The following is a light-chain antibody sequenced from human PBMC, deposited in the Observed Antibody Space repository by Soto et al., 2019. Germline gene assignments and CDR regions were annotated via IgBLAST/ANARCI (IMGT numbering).Light chain of an antibody. CDR1: QSISTW. V-gene: IGKV1-5*03. CDR2: MAS. J-gene: IGKJ1*01. Sequence: DIQMAQSPSTLSASVGDRVTITCRASQSISTWLAWYQQKPGRAPKLLIYMASTLESGVPSRFSGSGSGTDFSLTISSLQTDDFSTYYWRHYNSYLETFGQGTRVEIK. CDR3: RHYNSYLET.